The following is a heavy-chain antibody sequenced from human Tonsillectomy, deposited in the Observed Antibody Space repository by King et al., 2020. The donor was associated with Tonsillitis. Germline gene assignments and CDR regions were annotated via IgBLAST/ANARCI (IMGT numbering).Heavy chain of an antibody. Sequence: VQLVESGGGLIQPGGSLRLSFAASGFTFSNYAMTWVRQAPGKGLEWVSTISAGGRSTYYADSEKGRFTISRDNSKRTLYLQMNSRRAEDTAEYYCATYTSGRALGSWGQGTLVAVSS. D-gene: IGHD3-22*01. V-gene: IGHV3-23*04. CDR3: ATYTSGRALGS. J-gene: IGHJ4*02. CDR2: ISAGGRST. CDR1: GFTFSNYA.